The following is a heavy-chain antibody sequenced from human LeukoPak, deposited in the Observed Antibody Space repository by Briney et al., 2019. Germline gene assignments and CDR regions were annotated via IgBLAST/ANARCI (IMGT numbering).Heavy chain of an antibody. Sequence: PGGSLRLSCAASGFTFSSYWMSWVRQAPGKGLEWVVNIKQDGSEKYYVDSVKGRFTISRDNAKNSLYLQMNSLRAEDTAVYYCARDLRYCSSTSCYTGSRDYYYYMDVWGKGTTVTVSS. J-gene: IGHJ6*03. CDR2: IKQDGSEK. V-gene: IGHV3-7*01. D-gene: IGHD2-2*02. CDR3: ARDLRYCSSTSCYTGSRDYYYYMDV. CDR1: GFTFSSYW.